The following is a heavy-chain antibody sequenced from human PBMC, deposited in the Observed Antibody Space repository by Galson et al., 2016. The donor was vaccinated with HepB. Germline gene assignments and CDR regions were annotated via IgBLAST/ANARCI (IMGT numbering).Heavy chain of an antibody. D-gene: IGHD3-9*01. Sequence: SLRLSCAASGFMFDDYTMHWVRQGPGKGLEWVSLISWDGSKTHYADSVKGRFTISRDNRKNSLYLQMNSLRTEDTALYYCAKDFHDIFTAYYNGYSYYGMDVWGQGTTVTVSS. CDR3: AKDFHDIFTAYYNGYSYYGMDV. CDR2: ISWDGSKT. J-gene: IGHJ6*02. CDR1: GFMFDDYT. V-gene: IGHV3-43*01.